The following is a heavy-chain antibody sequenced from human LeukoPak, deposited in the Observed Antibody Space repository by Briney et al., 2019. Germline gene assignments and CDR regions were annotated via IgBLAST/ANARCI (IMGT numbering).Heavy chain of an antibody. CDR2: ISGSGGST. J-gene: IGHJ4*02. CDR3: ARDRGSYTLEY. D-gene: IGHD1-26*01. CDR1: GFTFSNYA. V-gene: IGHV3-23*01. Sequence: GGSLRLSCAASGFTFSNYAMNWVRQAPGEGLEWVSGISGSGGSTYFADSVKGRFTISRDNSKNTLSLQMNSLRAEDTAVYYCARDRGSYTLEYWGQGTLVTVSS.